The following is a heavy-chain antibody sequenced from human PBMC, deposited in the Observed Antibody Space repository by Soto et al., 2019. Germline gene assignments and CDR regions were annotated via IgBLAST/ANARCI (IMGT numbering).Heavy chain of an antibody. CDR1: GYTFISYG. J-gene: IGHJ4*02. D-gene: IGHD3-22*01. CDR2: ISTFNGKT. V-gene: IGHV1-18*01. Sequence: QVQLVQSGAEVKKPGASVKVSCKASGYTFISYGISWVRQAPGQGLEWMGWISTFNGKTKYAQNVQGRVTMTTDTSTTTADMELRSLKSDDTAGYYCARDRVPKSSGYFTSDYWGQGTLVTVSS. CDR3: ARDRVPKSSGYFTSDY.